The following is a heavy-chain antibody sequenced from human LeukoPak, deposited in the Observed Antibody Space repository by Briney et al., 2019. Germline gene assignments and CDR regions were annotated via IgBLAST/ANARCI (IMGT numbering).Heavy chain of an antibody. J-gene: IGHJ3*02. CDR3: ARGGTAILRDAFDI. D-gene: IGHD2-21*02. CDR1: GYTFTGYY. CDR2: INPNSGGT. Sequence: ASAKVSCKAPGYTFTGYYMHWVRQAPGQGLEWMGWINPNSGGTNYAQKFQGRVTMTRDTSISTAYMELSRLRSDDTAVYYCARGGTAILRDAFDIWGQGAMVTVSS. V-gene: IGHV1-2*02.